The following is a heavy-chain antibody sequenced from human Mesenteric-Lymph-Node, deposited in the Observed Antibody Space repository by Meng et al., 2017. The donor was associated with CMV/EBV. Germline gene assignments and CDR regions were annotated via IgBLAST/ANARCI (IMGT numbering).Heavy chain of an antibody. D-gene: IGHD2-21*01. CDR2: INHSGST. V-gene: IGHV4-34*01. Sequence: SETLSLTCTVSGGSISSYYWNWIRQPPGKGLEWIGEINHSGSTNYNPSLKSRVTISVDTSKNQFSLKLSSVTAADTAVYYCARGSIVVVIATHSVAFWFDPWGQGTLVTVSS. J-gene: IGHJ5*02. CDR3: ARGSIVVVIATHSVAFWFDP. CDR1: GGSISSYY.